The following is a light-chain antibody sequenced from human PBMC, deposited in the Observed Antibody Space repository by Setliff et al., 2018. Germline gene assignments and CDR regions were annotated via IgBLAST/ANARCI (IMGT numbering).Light chain of an antibody. CDR1: SSNIGSNT. Sequence: QSVLTQPPSASGTPGQRVTISCSGSSSNIGSNTVNWYQQLPGTAPKLLIYSNSNRPSGVPDRFSGSKSGTSASLAITGLQAEDEADYYCQSYDSSLGGSVVFGGGTKVTV. V-gene: IGLV1-44*01. J-gene: IGLJ2*01. CDR2: SNS. CDR3: QSYDSSLGGSVV.